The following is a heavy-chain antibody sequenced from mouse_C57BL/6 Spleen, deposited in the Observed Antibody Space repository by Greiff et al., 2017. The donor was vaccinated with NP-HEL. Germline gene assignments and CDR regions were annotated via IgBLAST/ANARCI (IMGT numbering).Heavy chain of an antibody. CDR1: GYTFTSYW. CDR3: ARSNSNWYFDV. CDR2: IHPNSGST. Sequence: VKLQQPGAELVKPGASVKLSCKASGYTFTSYWMHWVKQRPGQGLEWIGMIHPNSGSTNYNEKFKSKATLTVDKSSSTAYMQLSSLTSEDSAVYYCARSNSNWYFDVWGTGTTVTVSS. J-gene: IGHJ1*03. D-gene: IGHD2-5*01. V-gene: IGHV1-64*01.